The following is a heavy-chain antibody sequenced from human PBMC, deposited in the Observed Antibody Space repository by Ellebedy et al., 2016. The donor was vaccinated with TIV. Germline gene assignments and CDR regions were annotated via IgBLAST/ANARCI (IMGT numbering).Heavy chain of an antibody. CDR1: GGSFGSDDYY. Sequence: SETLSLTCTVSGGSFGSDDYYWSWIRQPPGKGLEWIGYIFYSGSTYYNPSLKSRVTISGDTSKNQFSLRLTSVTAADTAVYYCARQKTDSGSFLCDIWGQGTMVTVSS. V-gene: IGHV4-30-4*01. CDR2: IFYSGST. CDR3: ARQKTDSGSFLCDI. D-gene: IGHD3-3*01. J-gene: IGHJ3*02.